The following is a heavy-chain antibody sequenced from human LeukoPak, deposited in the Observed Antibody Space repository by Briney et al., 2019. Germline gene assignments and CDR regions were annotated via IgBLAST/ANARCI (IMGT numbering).Heavy chain of an antibody. J-gene: IGHJ6*03. V-gene: IGHV3-23*01. CDR2: ISGSGGST. CDR1: GFTFSSYG. Sequence: GGTLRLSCAASGFTFSSYGMSWVRQAPGKGLEWVSAISGSGGSTYYADSVKGRFTISRDNSKNTLYLQMNSLRAEDTAVYYCAKNTYYDSSGYYPRGDYYYYMDVWGKGTTVTISS. D-gene: IGHD3-22*01. CDR3: AKNTYYDSSGYYPRGDYYYYMDV.